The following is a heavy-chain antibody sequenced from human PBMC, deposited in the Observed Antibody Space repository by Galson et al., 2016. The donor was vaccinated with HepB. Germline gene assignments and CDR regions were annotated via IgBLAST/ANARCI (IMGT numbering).Heavy chain of an antibody. CDR1: GRSVSSGTYF. J-gene: IGHJ4*02. CDR2: IYYAGVT. CDR3: ARSSGSRSGYFDY. D-gene: IGHD1-26*01. Sequence: SETLSLTCTVSGRSVSSGTYFWGWIRQPPGKGLEWIGMIYYAGVTHYNPSLESRVTISVDTSKNQFSLRLSSLTAADTSVYYCARSSGSRSGYFDYWGQGALVTVSS. V-gene: IGHV4-39*01.